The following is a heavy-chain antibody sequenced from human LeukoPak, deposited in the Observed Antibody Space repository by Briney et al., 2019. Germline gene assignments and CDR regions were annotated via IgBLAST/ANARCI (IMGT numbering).Heavy chain of an antibody. Sequence: GGSLRLSCAASGFPFSSHAMRWVRQPPGKGLEWVAAISNGKTYYAASVRGRFALSRDDSTNTVYLHMNSLRDEDTALYHCVREAGYCAPVCVKTNWFDPWGQGTLVTVSS. CDR1: GFPFSSHA. V-gene: IGHV3-23*01. D-gene: IGHD2-15*01. CDR2: ISNGKT. J-gene: IGHJ5*02. CDR3: VREAGYCAPVCVKTNWFDP.